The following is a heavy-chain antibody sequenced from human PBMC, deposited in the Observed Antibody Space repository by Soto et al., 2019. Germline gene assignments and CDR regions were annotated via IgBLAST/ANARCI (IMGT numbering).Heavy chain of an antibody. J-gene: IGHJ5*02. V-gene: IGHV4-31*03. CDR2: IYYSGTT. CDR3: ARDALHYSNWFDP. D-gene: IGHD2-21*01. CDR1: GASIKTGGYY. Sequence: SETLSLTCTVSGASIKTGGYYWTWIRQHPVKGLEWIGYIYYSGTTYYTPSLESRVTMSVDLSTNQFSLRLTSVTAADTAVYYCARDALHYSNWFDPWGQGXLVTVSS.